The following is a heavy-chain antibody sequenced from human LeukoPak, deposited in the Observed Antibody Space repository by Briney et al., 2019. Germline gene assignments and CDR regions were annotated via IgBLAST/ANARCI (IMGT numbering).Heavy chain of an antibody. CDR3: AREASDSSGYYSSYFDY. J-gene: IGHJ4*02. D-gene: IGHD3-22*01. Sequence: SVKVSCKASGGTFSSYAISWVRQAPGQGLEWMGGIIPIFGTANYAQKFQGRVTITTDESTSTAYMELSSLRSEDTAVYYCAREASDSSGYYSSYFDYWGQGTLVTVSS. V-gene: IGHV1-69*05. CDR1: GGTFSSYA. CDR2: IIPIFGTA.